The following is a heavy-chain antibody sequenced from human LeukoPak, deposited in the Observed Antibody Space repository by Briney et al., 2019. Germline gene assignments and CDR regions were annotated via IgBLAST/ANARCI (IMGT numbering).Heavy chain of an antibody. Sequence: SGTLSLTCAVSGGSISSYYWSWIRQPPGKELEWIGYIYYSGSTNYNPSLKSRVTISVDTSKNQFSLKLNSVTAADTAVYFCARLRVAMAGSDHWGQGTLVTVSS. J-gene: IGHJ4*02. CDR1: GGSISSYY. V-gene: IGHV4-59*08. D-gene: IGHD6-19*01. CDR2: IYYSGST. CDR3: ARLRVAMAGSDH.